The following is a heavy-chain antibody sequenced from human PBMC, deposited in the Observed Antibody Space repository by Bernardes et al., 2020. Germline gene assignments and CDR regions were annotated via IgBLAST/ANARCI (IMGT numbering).Heavy chain of an antibody. V-gene: IGHV4-59*01. CDR3: ARVWGPRGLRPNWYFDL. D-gene: IGHD4-17*01. CDR2: IYYSGST. CDR1: GGSISSYY. J-gene: IGHJ2*01. Sequence: SETLSLTCTVSGGSISSYYWSWIRQPPGKGLEWIGYIYYSGSTNYNPSLKSRVTISVDTSKNQFSLKLSSVTAADTAVYYCARVWGPRGLRPNWYFDLWGRGTLVTVSS.